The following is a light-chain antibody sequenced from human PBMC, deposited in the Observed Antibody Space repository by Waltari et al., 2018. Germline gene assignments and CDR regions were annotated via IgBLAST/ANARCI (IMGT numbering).Light chain of an antibody. CDR1: NSDVDNFTF. J-gene: IGLJ1*01. CDR2: EAT. CDR3: CSYAGSRTRFV. Sequence: QSALTQPASVSGSPGQSITISCAGANSDVDNFTFVSWYQQHPGKVPKVIIYEATKRPSGVSSRFSGSRSANTASLTISGLQAEDEADYYCCSYAGSRTRFVFGGGTKVTVL. V-gene: IGLV2-23*01.